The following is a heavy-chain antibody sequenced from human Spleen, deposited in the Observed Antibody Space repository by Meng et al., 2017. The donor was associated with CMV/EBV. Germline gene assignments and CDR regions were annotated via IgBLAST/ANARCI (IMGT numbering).Heavy chain of an antibody. CDR1: GLSFSNSG. D-gene: IGHD2-15*01. V-gene: IGHV3-33*06. CDR2: IWYDGSNK. Sequence: GESLKISCAASGLSFSNSGMHWVRQAPGKGLEWVAVIWYDGSNKYHADSVKGRFTISRDSSKNTLYLQMNSLRAEDTAVYYCGKDRNYCSGTACYFYCVDVWGQGTTVTVSS. J-gene: IGHJ6*02. CDR3: GKDRNYCSGTACYFYCVDV.